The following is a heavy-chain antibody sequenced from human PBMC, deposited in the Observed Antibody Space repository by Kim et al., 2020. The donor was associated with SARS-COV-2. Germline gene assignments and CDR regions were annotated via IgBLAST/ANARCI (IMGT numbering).Heavy chain of an antibody. J-gene: IGHJ4*02. Sequence: ALKSRVTISVEPSKNQFSLKLSSVTAADTAVYYCARARITMIVVVKYFDYWGQGTLVTVSS. CDR3: ARARITMIVVVKYFDY. V-gene: IGHV4-31*02. D-gene: IGHD3-22*01.